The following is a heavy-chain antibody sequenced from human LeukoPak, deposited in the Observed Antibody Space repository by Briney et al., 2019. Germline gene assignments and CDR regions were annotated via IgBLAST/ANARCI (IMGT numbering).Heavy chain of an antibody. V-gene: IGHV3-48*03. CDR3: ARDGAAADFDY. Sequence: GGSLRLSCAASGFTFSSYEMNWVRQAPGKGLEWVSYISSSGSTIYYADSVKGRFTISSDNAKNSLYLQMNSLRAEDTAVYYCARDGAAADFDYWGQGTLVTVSS. CDR1: GFTFSSYE. J-gene: IGHJ4*02. CDR2: ISSSGSTI. D-gene: IGHD6-13*01.